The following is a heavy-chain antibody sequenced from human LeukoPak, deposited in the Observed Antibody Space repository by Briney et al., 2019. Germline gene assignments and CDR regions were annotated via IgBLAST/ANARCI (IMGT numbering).Heavy chain of an antibody. V-gene: IGHV5-51*01. CDR2: IYPGDSDT. J-gene: IGHJ4*02. D-gene: IGHD5-18*01. CDR3: ARVEDTAMAIFDY. Sequence: GESLKISCKGSGYSFTSYWIGWVRQTPGKGLEWMGIIYPGDSDTRYSPSFQGQVTISADKSISTAYLQWSSLKASDTAMYYCARVEDTAMAIFDYWGQGTLVTVSS. CDR1: GYSFTSYW.